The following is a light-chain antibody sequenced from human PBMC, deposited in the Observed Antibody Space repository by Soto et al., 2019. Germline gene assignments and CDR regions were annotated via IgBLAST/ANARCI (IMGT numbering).Light chain of an antibody. J-gene: IGKJ4*01. Sequence: AIQLTQSPSSLSASVGDRVTISCRASQGLSSALVWYQQKPGKPPKLLIYDASTLENEVPARFSGSGSGPDFTLTICRLQPEDVGIYYCQQFIDYPLTFRGGTTVDI. V-gene: IGKV1D-13*01. CDR1: QGLSSA. CDR3: QQFIDYPLT. CDR2: DAS.